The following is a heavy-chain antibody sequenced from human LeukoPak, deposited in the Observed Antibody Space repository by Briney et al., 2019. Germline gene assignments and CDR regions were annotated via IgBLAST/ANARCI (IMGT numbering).Heavy chain of an antibody. CDR1: GFTFSSYG. Sequence: PGGSLRLSCAASGFTFSSYGMHWVRQAPGKGLEWVAVIWYDGSNKYYADSVKGRFTISRDNSKNTLYLQMNSLRAEDTAVYYCEKDSGAMVVTDFDYWGQGTLVTVST. CDR3: EKDSGAMVVTDFDY. D-gene: IGHD4-23*01. J-gene: IGHJ4*02. CDR2: IWYDGSNK. V-gene: IGHV3-33*06.